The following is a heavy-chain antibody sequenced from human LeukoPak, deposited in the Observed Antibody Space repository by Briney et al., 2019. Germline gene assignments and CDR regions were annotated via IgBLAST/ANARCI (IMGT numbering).Heavy chain of an antibody. CDR3: ARRITMVRGHYYYYMDV. Sequence: ASVKVSCKASGYTFTSYDINWVRQATGQGLEWMGWMNPNSGNTGYAQKFQGRVTITRNTSISTAYMELSSLRSEDTAVYYCARRITMVRGHYYYYMDVWGKGTTVTVSS. J-gene: IGHJ6*03. D-gene: IGHD3-10*01. V-gene: IGHV1-8*03. CDR1: GYTFTSYD. CDR2: MNPNSGNT.